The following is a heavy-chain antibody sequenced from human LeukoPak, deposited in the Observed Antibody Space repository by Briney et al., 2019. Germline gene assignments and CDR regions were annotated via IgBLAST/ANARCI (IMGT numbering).Heavy chain of an antibody. D-gene: IGHD3-22*01. V-gene: IGHV3-9*01. CDR3: AKDRAYYDSSGNLDY. J-gene: IGHJ4*02. CDR1: GFTFDDYA. CDR2: ISWNSGSI. Sequence: GRSLRLSCAASGFTFDDYAMHWVRQAPGKGLEWVSGISWNSGSIGYADSVKGRFTISRDNAKNSLYLQMNSLRAEDTALYYCAKDRAYYDSSGNLDYWGQGTLVTVSS.